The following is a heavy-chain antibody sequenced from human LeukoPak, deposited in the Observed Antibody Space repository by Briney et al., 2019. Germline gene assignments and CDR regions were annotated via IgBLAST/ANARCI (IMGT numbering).Heavy chain of an antibody. CDR1: GGSISSGGYY. Sequence: SQTLSLTCTVSGGSISSGGYYWSWIRQHPGKGLEWIGYIYYSGSTNYNPSLKSRVTISVDTSKNQFSLKLSSVTAADTAVYYCARVRLDDYGDPRRDYFDYWGQGTLVTVSS. CDR3: ARVRLDDYGDPRRDYFDY. J-gene: IGHJ4*02. D-gene: IGHD4-17*01. CDR2: IYYSGST. V-gene: IGHV4-31*03.